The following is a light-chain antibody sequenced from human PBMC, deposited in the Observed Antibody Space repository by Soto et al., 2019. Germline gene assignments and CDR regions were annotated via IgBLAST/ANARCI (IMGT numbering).Light chain of an antibody. CDR1: QSVSSN. V-gene: IGKV3-15*01. CDR2: GAS. Sequence: EIVMTQSPATLSVSPGERATLSCRASQSVSSNLAWYQQKPGQPPRLLISGASTRATGIPARFSGSGSGTEYTLPIISLQAEDFAVYYCNHYNNWPLNTLGHGTKLEIK. CDR3: NHYNNWPLNT. J-gene: IGKJ2*01.